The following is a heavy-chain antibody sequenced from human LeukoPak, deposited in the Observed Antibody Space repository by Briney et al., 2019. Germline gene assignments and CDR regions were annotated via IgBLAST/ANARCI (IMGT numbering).Heavy chain of an antibody. D-gene: IGHD4-17*01. V-gene: IGHV1-24*01. CDR2: FDPEDGET. Sequence: ASVKVSYKVSGYTLTELYMHWVRQAPGKGLEWMGGFDPEDGETIYAQKFQGRVTMTEDTSTDTAYMELSRLRSEDTAVYYCATAPSGDYGESYNWFDHWGQGTLVTVSS. CDR3: ATAPSGDYGESYNWFDH. J-gene: IGHJ5*02. CDR1: GYTLTELY.